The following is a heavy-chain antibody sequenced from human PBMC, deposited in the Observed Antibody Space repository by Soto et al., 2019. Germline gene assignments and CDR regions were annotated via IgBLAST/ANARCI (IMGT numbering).Heavy chain of an antibody. J-gene: IGHJ4*01. D-gene: IGHD1-26*01. CDR2: IYYSGST. CDR3: ARVLSGSQIIDY. V-gene: IGHV4-59*01. Sequence: SATLSLRYAVAGVSSSSYYVSWIRPHPGKGLEWIGYIYYSGSTNYNPSLKSRVTISVDTSKNQFSLKLSSVTAADTAVYYCARVLSGSQIIDYWGHRTLVPVSP. CDR1: GVSSSSYY.